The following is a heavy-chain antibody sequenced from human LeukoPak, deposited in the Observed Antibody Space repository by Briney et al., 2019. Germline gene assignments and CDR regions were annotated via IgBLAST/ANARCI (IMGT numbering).Heavy chain of an antibody. CDR2: INWNGGST. CDR3: ARGQSSTSCCHFDY. D-gene: IGHD2-2*01. J-gene: IGHJ4*02. CDR1: GFTFDDYG. Sequence: GGSLRLSCAASGFTFDDYGMSWVRQAPGKGLEWVSGINWNGGSTGYADSVKGRFTISRDNAKNSLYLQMNSLRAEDTALYYCARGQSSTSCCHFDYWGQGTLVTVSS. V-gene: IGHV3-20*04.